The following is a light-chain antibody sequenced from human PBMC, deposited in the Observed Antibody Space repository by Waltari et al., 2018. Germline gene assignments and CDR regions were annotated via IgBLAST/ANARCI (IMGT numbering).Light chain of an antibody. Sequence: QSALTQPASVSGSPGPSITVSFTGTSRDVGSYNLFSWYQQHPGKAPKLLIFEVSQLPSGISNRFSGSKSGNTASLTVSGLQAEDGADYYCSSYAGNRSVVFSGGTKLTVL. V-gene: IGLV2-23*02. CDR2: EVS. CDR1: SRDVGSYNL. J-gene: IGLJ2*01. CDR3: SSYAGNRSVV.